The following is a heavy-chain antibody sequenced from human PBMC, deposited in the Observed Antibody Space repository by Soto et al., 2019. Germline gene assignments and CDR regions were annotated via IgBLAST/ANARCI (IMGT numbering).Heavy chain of an antibody. V-gene: IGHV3-48*02. CDR1: GFTFSSYS. J-gene: IGHJ4*02. CDR3: ARDSRPFDY. Sequence: EVQLVESGGGLVQPGGSLRLSCAASGFTFSSYSMNWVRQAPGKGLEWVSYISSSSSTIYYADSVKGRFTISRDNAKNSLYLPMNSLRDEDTAVYYCARDSRPFDYWGQGTLVTVSS. CDR2: ISSSSSTI.